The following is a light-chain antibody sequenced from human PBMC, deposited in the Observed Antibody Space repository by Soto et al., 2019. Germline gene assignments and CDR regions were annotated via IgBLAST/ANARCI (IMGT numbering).Light chain of an antibody. J-gene: IGKJ5*01. Sequence: EDVLTQSPATLSLSPGQRATLSCRASQSVSRYFAWYQQKPGQAPRLLIYDASNRATGIAARFSGSGSGTSFTLTISILEPEDFAVYYCHQRYNWPPITFGQGTRREIK. V-gene: IGKV3-11*01. CDR2: DAS. CDR3: HQRYNWPPIT. CDR1: QSVSRY.